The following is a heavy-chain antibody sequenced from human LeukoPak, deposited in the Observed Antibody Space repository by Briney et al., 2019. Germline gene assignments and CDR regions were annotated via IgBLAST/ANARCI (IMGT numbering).Heavy chain of an antibody. CDR2: ISYDGSNK. Sequence: GGSLRLSCAASGFTFSTYGMHWVRQAPGKGLEWVAAISYDGSNKYYADSVTGRFTISRDNSRNTLYLQVNSLGAEDSAVYYCAIDNYSSGTFGMDVWGQGTTVTVSS. D-gene: IGHD6-19*01. CDR1: GFTFSTYG. V-gene: IGHV3-30*03. CDR3: AIDNYSSGTFGMDV. J-gene: IGHJ6*02.